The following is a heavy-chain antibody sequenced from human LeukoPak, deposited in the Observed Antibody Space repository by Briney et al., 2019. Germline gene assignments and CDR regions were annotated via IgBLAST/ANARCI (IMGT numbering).Heavy chain of an antibody. CDR3: ATHHPYGGEPVGFDY. Sequence: GASVKVSCKVSGYALTELSMHWVRQAPGKGLEWMGCFDPEDGETIYAQKFQGRVTMTEDTSTDTAYMELSSLRSEDTAVYYCATHHPYGGEPVGFDYWGQGTLVTVSS. J-gene: IGHJ4*02. CDR1: GYALTELS. D-gene: IGHD4-23*01. V-gene: IGHV1-24*01. CDR2: FDPEDGET.